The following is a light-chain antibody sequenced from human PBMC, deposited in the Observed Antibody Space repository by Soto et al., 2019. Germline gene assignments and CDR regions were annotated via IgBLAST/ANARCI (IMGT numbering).Light chain of an antibody. J-gene: IGKJ1*01. V-gene: IGKV1-5*03. CDR3: QQYNDYSWT. CDR1: QSISAW. Sequence: DIQMTQAPSTLSASLGDRLSINCRASQSISAWLAWYQQKPGKAPRLLIYKASTLEIGVPSRFSGSGSGTEFTLTISSLQPDDVATYYCQQYNDYSWTFGQGTKVDIK. CDR2: KAS.